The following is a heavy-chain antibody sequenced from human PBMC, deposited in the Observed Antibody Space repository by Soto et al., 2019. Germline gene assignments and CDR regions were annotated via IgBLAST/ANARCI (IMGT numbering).Heavy chain of an antibody. CDR1: GYTFTSYA. V-gene: IGHV1-3*01. J-gene: IGHJ4*02. Sequence: QVQLVQSGAEVKKPGASVKVSCKASGYTFTSYAMHWVRQAPGQRLEWMGWINAGNGNTKYSQKFQGRVTITRDTSASTAYMELSSQRSQDTAVYYCARAVVAHTLDYWGQGTLVTVSS. CDR3: ARAVVAHTLDY. CDR2: INAGNGNT. D-gene: IGHD3-22*01.